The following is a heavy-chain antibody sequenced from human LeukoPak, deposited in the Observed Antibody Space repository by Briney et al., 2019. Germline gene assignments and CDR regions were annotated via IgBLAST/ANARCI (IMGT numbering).Heavy chain of an antibody. D-gene: IGHD3-22*01. V-gene: IGHV3-23*01. Sequence: PGGSLRLSCAASGFTYSSYAMSWVRQAPGKGLGWVSAISGSGGSTYYADSVKGRFTISRDNSKNTLYLQMNSLRAEDTAVYYCAKGPYDSSGYPPDYWGQGTLVTASS. CDR1: GFTYSSYA. J-gene: IGHJ4*02. CDR3: AKGPYDSSGYPPDY. CDR2: ISGSGGST.